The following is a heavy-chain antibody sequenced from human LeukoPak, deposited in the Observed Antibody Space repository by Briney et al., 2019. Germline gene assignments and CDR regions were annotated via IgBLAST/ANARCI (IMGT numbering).Heavy chain of an antibody. CDR2: ISGSGGST. CDR1: GFTFSSYA. CDR3: AKDIKYQLLGGRLDP. J-gene: IGHJ5*02. V-gene: IGHV3-23*01. Sequence: GGSLRLSCAASGFTFSSYAMSWVRQAPGKGLEWVSAISGSGGSTYYADSVKGRFTISRDNSKNTLYLQTNSLRAEDTAVYYCAKDIKYQLLGGRLDPWGQGTLVTVSS. D-gene: IGHD2-2*01.